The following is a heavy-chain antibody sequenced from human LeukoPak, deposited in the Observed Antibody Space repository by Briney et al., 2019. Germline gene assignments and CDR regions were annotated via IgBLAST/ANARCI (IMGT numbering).Heavy chain of an antibody. Sequence: SETLCLTCTVSGGSISSHYWSWIRQPPGKGLEWIGYIYYSGSTNYNPSLKSRVTISVDTSKNQFSLKLSSVTAADTAVYYCAGGIIVGALGYWGQGTLVTVSS. D-gene: IGHD1-26*01. J-gene: IGHJ4*02. CDR2: IYYSGST. V-gene: IGHV4-59*11. CDR3: AGGIIVGALGY. CDR1: GGSISSHY.